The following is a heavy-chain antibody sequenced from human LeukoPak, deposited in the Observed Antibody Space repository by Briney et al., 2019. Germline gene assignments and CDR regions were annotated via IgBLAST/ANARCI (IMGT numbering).Heavy chain of an antibody. CDR3: AKDPESYYYDSSGSENWFDP. V-gene: IGHV3-23*01. Sequence: GGSLRLSCVASGFTFSSYAMSWVRQAPGKGLEWVSAISGSGGSTYYADSVKGRFTISRDNSKNTLYLQMNSLRAEDTAVYYCAKDPESYYYDSSGSENWFDPWGQGTLVTVSS. CDR1: GFTFSSYA. J-gene: IGHJ5*02. D-gene: IGHD3-22*01. CDR2: ISGSGGST.